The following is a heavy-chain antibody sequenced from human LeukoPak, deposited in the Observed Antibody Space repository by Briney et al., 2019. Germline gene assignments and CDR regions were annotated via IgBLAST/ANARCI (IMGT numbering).Heavy chain of an antibody. CDR2: INHSGST. CDR1: GGSFSGYY. J-gene: IGHJ4*02. D-gene: IGHD3-22*01. CDR3: ARARKTYYYDSSGYKFDY. V-gene: IGHV4-34*01. Sequence: SETLSLTCAVYGGSFSGYYWSWIRQPPGKGLEWIGVINHSGSTNYTPSLKSRVTISVDTSKNQFSLKLSSVTAADTAVYYCARARKTYYYDSSGYKFDYWGQGTLVTVSS.